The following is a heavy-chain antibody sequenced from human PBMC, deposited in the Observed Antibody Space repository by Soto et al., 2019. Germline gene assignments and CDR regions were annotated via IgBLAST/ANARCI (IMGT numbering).Heavy chain of an antibody. CDR3: ARGRVGTAYFDY. J-gene: IGHJ4*02. CDR1: GFTFTSNS. Sequence: GGSLRLSCAASGFTFTSNSMNWVRQAPGKGLEWIPYITSSSSTIYYADSVKGRFTISRDNAKNSLYLQMNSLRDDDTAVYYCARGRVGTAYFDYWGQGALVTVSS. V-gene: IGHV3-48*02. D-gene: IGHD2-21*02. CDR2: ITSSSSTI.